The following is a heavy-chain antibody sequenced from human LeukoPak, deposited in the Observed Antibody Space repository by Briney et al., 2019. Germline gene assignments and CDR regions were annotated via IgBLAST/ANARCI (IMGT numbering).Heavy chain of an antibody. CDR3: GVIRRGGNDY. Sequence: GGSLRLSCAASGFTFSSYSMNWVRQAPGKGLEWVSVISGSGANTYYADSVKGRFTISRDNSKNTLYLQMNSLRAEDTAVYYSGVIRRGGNDYWGQGTLVTVSS. D-gene: IGHD3-22*01. CDR1: GFTFSSYS. CDR2: ISGSGANT. J-gene: IGHJ4*02. V-gene: IGHV3-23*01.